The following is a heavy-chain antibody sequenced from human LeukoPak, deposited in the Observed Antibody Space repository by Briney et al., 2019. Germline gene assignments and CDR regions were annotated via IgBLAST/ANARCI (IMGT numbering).Heavy chain of an antibody. V-gene: IGHV1-3*01. D-gene: IGHD3-3*01. CDR3: ARAAGDYWSGYHFDY. J-gene: IGHJ4*02. CDR1: GYTFTSYA. CDR2: INAGNGNT. Sequence: ASVKVSCKASGYTFTSYAMHWVRQAPGQRLEWMGWINAGNGNTKYSQKFQGRVTITRDTSASTAYMELSSLRSEDTAVYYCARAAGDYWSGYHFDYWGQGTLVTVSS.